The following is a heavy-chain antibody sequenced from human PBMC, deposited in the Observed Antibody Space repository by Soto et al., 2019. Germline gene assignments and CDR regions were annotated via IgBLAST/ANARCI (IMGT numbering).Heavy chain of an antibody. J-gene: IGHJ3*02. D-gene: IGHD1-1*01. Sequence: QVQLVESGGGWVQPGRSLRLSCEATGFSFTTYGMHWVRQAPGKGLEWVAVIGYDGNNKYYADSVEGRVTISRDNSKKTVYLQMKSLRGDDTAVYYCARGGVTGIVGIFGSPLDIWGPGTVVTVSS. CDR3: ARGGVTGIVGIFGSPLDI. CDR1: GFSFTTYG. V-gene: IGHV3-33*01. CDR2: IGYDGNNK.